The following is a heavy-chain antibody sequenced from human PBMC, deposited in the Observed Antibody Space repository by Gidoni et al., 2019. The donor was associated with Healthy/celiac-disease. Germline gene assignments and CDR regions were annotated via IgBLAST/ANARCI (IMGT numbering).Heavy chain of an antibody. V-gene: IGHV3-74*01. CDR2: INSDGSST. CDR1: GFTFSSSW. Sequence: EVQLVESGGGLVQPGGSLRLSCPASGFTFSSSWMHWVRQAPGKGLVWVSRINSDGSSTSYADSVKGRFTISRDNAKNTLYRQMNSLRAEDTAVYYCARDGKRGYCSSTSCYLRDGMDVWGQGTTVTVSS. D-gene: IGHD2-2*01. J-gene: IGHJ6*02. CDR3: ARDGKRGYCSSTSCYLRDGMDV.